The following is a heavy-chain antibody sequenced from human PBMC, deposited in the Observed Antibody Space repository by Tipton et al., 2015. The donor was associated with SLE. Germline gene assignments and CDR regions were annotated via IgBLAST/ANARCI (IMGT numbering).Heavy chain of an antibody. D-gene: IGHD1-1*01. V-gene: IGHV4-59*01. CDR3: ARGEPEGLTTNTFDI. Sequence: TLSLTCSVSGGSISNYYWSWIRQPPGKGLEWLAYIYYSGSTNYNPSLKSRVTISVDTSKNQVSLNLASVTAADAAVYYCARGEPEGLTTNTFDIWGQGTEVTVAS. CDR1: GGSISNYY. CDR2: IYYSGST. J-gene: IGHJ3*02.